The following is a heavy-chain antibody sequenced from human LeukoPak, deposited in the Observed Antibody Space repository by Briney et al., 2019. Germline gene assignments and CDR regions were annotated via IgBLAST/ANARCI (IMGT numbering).Heavy chain of an antibody. J-gene: IGHJ4*02. D-gene: IGHD1-26*01. CDR3: ARGVGATKY. Sequence: SETLSLTCAVYGGSFSGYYWSWIRQPPGKGLEWIGEINHSGSTYYNPSLKSRVSISIDRSNNQFSLKLSSVIAADTAVYYCARGVGATKYWGQGTLVTVSS. CDR1: GGSFSGYY. V-gene: IGHV4-34*01. CDR2: INHSGST.